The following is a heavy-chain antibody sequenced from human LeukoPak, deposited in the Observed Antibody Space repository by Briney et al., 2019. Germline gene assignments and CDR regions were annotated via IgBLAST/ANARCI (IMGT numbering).Heavy chain of an antibody. J-gene: IGHJ4*02. D-gene: IGHD4-17*01. CDR1: GYTLTELS. CDR2: FDPEDGEA. Sequence: ASVKVSCKVSGYTLTELSMHWVRQAPGKGLEWMGGFDPEDGEAIYAQKFQGRVTMTEDTSTDTAYMELSSLRSEDTAVYYCATGYGDYVFLFDYWGQGTLVTVSS. CDR3: ATGYGDYVFLFDY. V-gene: IGHV1-24*01.